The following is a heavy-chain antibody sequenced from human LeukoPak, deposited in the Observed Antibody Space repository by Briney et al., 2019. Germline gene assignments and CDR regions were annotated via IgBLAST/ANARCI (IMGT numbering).Heavy chain of an antibody. D-gene: IGHD2/OR15-2a*01. Sequence: SSETLSLTCAVYGGSFSGYYWSWIRQPPGKGLEWIGEINHSGSTNYNPSPKRRVTISVDTSKNQFSLKLSSVTAADTAVYYCARVFGGTTYNWFDPWGQGTLVTVSS. CDR3: ARVFGGTTYNWFDP. CDR2: INHSGST. CDR1: GGSFSGYY. V-gene: IGHV4-34*01. J-gene: IGHJ5*02.